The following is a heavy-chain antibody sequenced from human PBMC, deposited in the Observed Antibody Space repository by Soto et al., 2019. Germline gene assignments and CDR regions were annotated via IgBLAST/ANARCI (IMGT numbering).Heavy chain of an antibody. Sequence: KASETLSLTCTVSGGSVSSGSYYWSWIRQPPGKGLEWIGYIYYSGSTNYNPSLKSRVTISVDTSKNQFSLKLSSVTAADTAVYYCARSTEQLSSTAIDYWGQGTLVTVSS. J-gene: IGHJ4*02. CDR3: ARSTEQLSSTAIDY. D-gene: IGHD6-13*01. CDR2: IYYSGST. V-gene: IGHV4-61*01. CDR1: GGSVSSGSYY.